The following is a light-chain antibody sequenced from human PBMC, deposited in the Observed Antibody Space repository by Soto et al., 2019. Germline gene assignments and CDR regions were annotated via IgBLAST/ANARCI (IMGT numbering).Light chain of an antibody. V-gene: IGLV2-8*01. CDR2: EVN. J-gene: IGLJ1*01. Sequence: SVVTQPPPPSGAPGQSLTISPPWNSSEVGAYDYVSWYQQHPGKAPELIIYEVNQRPSGVPDRFSGSKSGNTASLTVSGLQAEDEADYYCKSYSGSSNFVVFGTGTKVTVL. CDR3: KSYSGSSNFVV. CDR1: SSEVGAYDY.